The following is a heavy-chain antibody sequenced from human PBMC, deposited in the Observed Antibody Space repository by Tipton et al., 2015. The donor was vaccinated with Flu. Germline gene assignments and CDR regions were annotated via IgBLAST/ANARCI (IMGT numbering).Heavy chain of an antibody. V-gene: IGHV3-7*01. J-gene: IGHJ5*02. CDR3: TIGSGWYDH. CDR1: GFTFSNYW. Sequence: LSLTCAASGFTFSNYWMTWVRQAPGKGLEWVANINQDGSDKFYVDSVKGRFAISRDNAKNSLFLQMNSLRAEDTAMYHCTIGSGWYDHWGQGTLVTVSS. CDR2: INQDGSDK. D-gene: IGHD6-19*01.